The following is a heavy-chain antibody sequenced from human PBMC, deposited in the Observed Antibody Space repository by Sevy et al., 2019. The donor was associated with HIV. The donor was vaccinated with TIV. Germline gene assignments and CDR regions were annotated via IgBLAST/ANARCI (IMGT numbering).Heavy chain of an antibody. Sequence: GGSLRLSCAASGFTFDDYGMSWVRQAPGKGLEWVSGINWNGGSTGYADSVRGRFTISRDNAKNSLYLQMNSPRAEDTALYYCARVNYYGSGSKRLLDYWGQGTLVTVSS. V-gene: IGHV3-20*04. CDR3: ARVNYYGSGSKRLLDY. CDR1: GFTFDDYG. J-gene: IGHJ4*02. CDR2: INWNGGST. D-gene: IGHD3-10*01.